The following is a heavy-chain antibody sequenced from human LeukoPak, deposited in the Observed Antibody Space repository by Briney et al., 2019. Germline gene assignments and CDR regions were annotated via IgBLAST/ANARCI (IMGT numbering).Heavy chain of an antibody. D-gene: IGHD6-19*01. CDR2: IKQDETEK. J-gene: IGHJ5*02. CDR3: AKEPASSGWFDP. V-gene: IGHV3-7*03. CDR1: GFTFSNFW. Sequence: PGGSLRLSCTASGFTFSNFWMGWVRQAPGKGLEWVANIKQDETEKFYLGSVKGRFTISRDNAKNSLYLQMNSLRAEDTAVYYCAKEPASSGWFDPWGQGTLVAVSS.